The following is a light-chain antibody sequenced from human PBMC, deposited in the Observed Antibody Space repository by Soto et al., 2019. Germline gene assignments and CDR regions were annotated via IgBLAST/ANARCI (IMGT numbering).Light chain of an antibody. CDR3: SSYTSSSIPYG. Sequence: QSEQSQVASVSGSPGQPNTISCTGTSSDVGGYNYVSWYQQHPGKAPKLMIYDVSNRPSGVSNRFSGSKSGNTASLTISGLQAEDEADYYCSSYTSSSIPYGLGTGTKVTVL. J-gene: IGLJ1*01. CDR1: SSDVGGYNY. V-gene: IGLV2-14*01. CDR2: DVS.